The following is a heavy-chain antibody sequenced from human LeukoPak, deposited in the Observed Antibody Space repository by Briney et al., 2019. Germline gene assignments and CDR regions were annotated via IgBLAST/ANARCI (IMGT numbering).Heavy chain of an antibody. D-gene: IGHD3-22*01. CDR1: GFTFDDYA. V-gene: IGHV3-9*01. Sequence: GGSLRLSCAASGFTFDDYAMHWVRQAPGKGLEWVSGISWNSGSIGYADSVKGRFTISRDNSKNTLYLQMNSLRAEDTAVYYCAKGGSSGYYYVDRLSDYWGQGTLVTVSS. J-gene: IGHJ4*02. CDR2: ISWNSGSI. CDR3: AKGGSSGYYYVDRLSDY.